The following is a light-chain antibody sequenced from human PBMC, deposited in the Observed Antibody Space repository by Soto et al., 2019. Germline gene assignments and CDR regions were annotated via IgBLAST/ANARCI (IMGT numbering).Light chain of an antibody. J-gene: IGKJ1*01. Sequence: DIQMTQSTSTLSASVGDRVAITCRASQTVYDWLAWYQHKPGQAARILIYEASTLASGVPPRFSARGSGTDFTLTISSLQPEDFATYYCQQYNLYPGTFGQGTQVDIK. V-gene: IGKV1-5*03. CDR2: EAS. CDR3: QQYNLYPGT. CDR1: QTVYDW.